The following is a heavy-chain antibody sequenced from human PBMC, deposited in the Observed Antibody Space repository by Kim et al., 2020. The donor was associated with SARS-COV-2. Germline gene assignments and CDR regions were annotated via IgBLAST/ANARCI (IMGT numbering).Heavy chain of an antibody. D-gene: IGHD3-10*01. Sequence: SETLSLTCAVYGGSFSGYYWSWIRQPPGKGLEWIGEINHSGSTNYNPSLKSRVTISVDTSKNQFSLKLSSVTAADTAVYYCARSITSLFDYWGQGTLVT. CDR3: ARSITSLFDY. CDR2: INHSGST. V-gene: IGHV4-34*01. J-gene: IGHJ4*02. CDR1: GGSFSGYY.